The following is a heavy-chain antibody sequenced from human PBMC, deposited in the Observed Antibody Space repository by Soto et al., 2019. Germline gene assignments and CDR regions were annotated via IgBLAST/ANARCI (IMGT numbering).Heavy chain of an antibody. Sequence: EVQLLDSGGGLAQPGGSLRLSCAASGFTFGNYAMNWVRQAPGKGLEWVSTVSGNGAVTYYADSVKGRFTISRDNSRSTLYLQMNNLRAEYTAIYFCAKVPASLKPFDYWGQGTLVTVSS. CDR2: VSGNGAVT. CDR1: GFTFGNYA. D-gene: IGHD2-2*01. CDR3: AKVPASLKPFDY. V-gene: IGHV3-23*01. J-gene: IGHJ4*02.